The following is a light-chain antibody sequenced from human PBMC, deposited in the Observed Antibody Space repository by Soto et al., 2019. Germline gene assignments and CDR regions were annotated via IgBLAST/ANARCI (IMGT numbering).Light chain of an antibody. V-gene: IGKV3-11*01. Sequence: VLSHFAATLTVTPGARATLSCTASESVRSYLAWYQQKPGQSPRLLIDDASNRATGIPARFSGSGSGTDFTLTISSLEPEDFAVYYCQQHSNWPTFGQGTRLEIK. CDR3: QQHSNWPT. CDR1: ESVRSY. J-gene: IGKJ5*01. CDR2: DAS.